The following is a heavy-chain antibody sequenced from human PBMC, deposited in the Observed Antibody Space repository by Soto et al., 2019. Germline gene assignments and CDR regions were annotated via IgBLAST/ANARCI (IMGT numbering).Heavy chain of an antibody. Sequence: QVQLVQSGAEVKKPGASVKVSCKASGYTFTSYGISWVRQAPGQGLEWMGWISTYNGNTNYAQKLQGRVTMTTDTSTSTAYMELRSLRSDDTAVYYCAGVDYDILAEYWYFELWGRGTLVTVSS. CDR2: ISTYNGNT. V-gene: IGHV1-18*01. J-gene: IGHJ2*01. D-gene: IGHD3-9*01. CDR1: GYTFTSYG. CDR3: AGVDYDILAEYWYFEL.